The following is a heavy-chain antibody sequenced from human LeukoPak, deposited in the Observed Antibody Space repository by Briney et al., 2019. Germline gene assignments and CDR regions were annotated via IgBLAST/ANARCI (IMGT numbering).Heavy chain of an antibody. CDR2: ISYTGSP. D-gene: IGHD6-13*01. CDR3: ARVIGGRTWFSWFDP. J-gene: IGHJ5*02. V-gene: IGHV4-39*07. Sequence: KSSETLSLTCTVSGDPGSSANYYWGWIRQSPGKGLEWIGRISYTGSPYYNPSLKSRVTISIDKPHRQFSLKVTSVTAADTAVYYCARVIGGRTWFSWFDPWGQGTLVTVSS. CDR1: GDPGSSANYY.